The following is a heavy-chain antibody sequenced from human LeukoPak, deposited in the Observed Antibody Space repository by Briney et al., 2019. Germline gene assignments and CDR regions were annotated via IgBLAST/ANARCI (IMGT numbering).Heavy chain of an antibody. J-gene: IGHJ6*02. CDR3: AKDVRVGGGGMDV. CDR2: ISDSGANK. CDR1: GFTFSTYA. V-gene: IGHV3-23*01. Sequence: GGSLRLSCAAPGFTFSTYAMTWVRQAPGKGLEWVSLISDSGANKHYADSVKGRFTISRDNSKNTVSLQMNSLRAEDTAVYYCAKDVRVGGGGMDVWGQGTPVTVSS. D-gene: IGHD1-26*01.